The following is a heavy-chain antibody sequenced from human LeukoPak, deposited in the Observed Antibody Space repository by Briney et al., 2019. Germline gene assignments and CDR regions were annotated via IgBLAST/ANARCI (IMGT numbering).Heavy chain of an antibody. D-gene: IGHD3-10*01. CDR3: ARWGDNVKDAFDI. V-gene: IGHV4-59*01. J-gene: IGHJ3*02. Sequence: SETLSLTCTVSGGSISSYYWNWIRQPPGKGLEWIGYIYYSGSTNYNPSLKSRVTISVDTSKNQFSLKLSSVTAADTAVYYCARWGDNVKDAFDIWGQGTMVTVSS. CDR2: IYYSGST. CDR1: GGSISSYY.